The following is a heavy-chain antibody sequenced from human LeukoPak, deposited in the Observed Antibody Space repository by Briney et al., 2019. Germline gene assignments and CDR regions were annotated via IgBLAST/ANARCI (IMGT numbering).Heavy chain of an antibody. CDR2: INHSGST. CDR1: GGSFSGYY. Sequence: SETLSLTCAVYGGSFSGYYWSWIRQPPGKGLEWIGEINHSGSTNYNPSLKSRVTISVDTSKNQFSLKLSSVTAADTAVYYCARPRFETGTTSSDYWGQGTLVTVSS. CDR3: ARPRFETGTTSSDY. D-gene: IGHD1-7*01. J-gene: IGHJ4*02. V-gene: IGHV4-34*01.